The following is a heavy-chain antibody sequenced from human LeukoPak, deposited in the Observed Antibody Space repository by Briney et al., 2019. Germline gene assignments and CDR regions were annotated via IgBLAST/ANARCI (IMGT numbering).Heavy chain of an antibody. CDR1: GGSISNSRYY. CDR3: ARHTFNYYDSSGGFDY. V-gene: IGHV4-39*01. J-gene: IGHJ4*02. CDR2: IYYSGVT. Sequence: KSSETLSLTCGVSGGSISNSRYYWGWLRQPPGKGLEWIGSIYYSGVTNSNPSLRSRLTISVDTSKNQFSLKLGSVTAADAAVYYCARHTFNYYDSSGGFDYWGQGTLVTVSS. D-gene: IGHD3-22*01.